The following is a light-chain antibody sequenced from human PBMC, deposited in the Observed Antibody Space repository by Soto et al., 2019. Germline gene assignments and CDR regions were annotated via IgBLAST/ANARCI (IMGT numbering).Light chain of an antibody. CDR2: WAS. CDR1: QSVLHSSNNKNY. CDR3: QQVYSSWT. Sequence: DIVMTQSPDSLAVSLGERATINCKSSQSVLHSSNNKNYLAWYQQKPGQPPKVLIYWASTREAGVPDRFSGSGSGTDFTLTISSLQAEDVAVYYCQQVYSSWTFGQGTKVEIK. V-gene: IGKV4-1*01. J-gene: IGKJ1*01.